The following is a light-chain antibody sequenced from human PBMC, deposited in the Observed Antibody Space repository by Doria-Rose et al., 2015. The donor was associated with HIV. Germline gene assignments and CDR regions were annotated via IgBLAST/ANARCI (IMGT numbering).Light chain of an antibody. CDR2: DVT. V-gene: IGLV2-14*01. Sequence: QSALTQPASVSGSPGQSITISCTGTSSDVGYYKYVSWYQQYPGKAPKLIISDVTKRPSGVSDRFSGSKSGNTASLTISGPQAEDEAEYFCSSYTSGTSFVFGGGTKLTVL. CDR3: SSYTSGTSFV. CDR1: SSDVGYYKY. J-gene: IGLJ2*01.